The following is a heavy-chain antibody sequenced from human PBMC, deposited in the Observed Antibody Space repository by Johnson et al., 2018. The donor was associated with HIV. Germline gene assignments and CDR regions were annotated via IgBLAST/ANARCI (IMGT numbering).Heavy chain of an antibody. J-gene: IGHJ3*02. D-gene: IGHD6-6*01. CDR1: GFTFSDYY. V-gene: IGHV3-11*04. CDR2: ISSSGSTI. CDR3: ARELVRYAFDI. Sequence: QVQLVESGGALVKPGGSLRLSCAASGFTFSDYYMSWIRQTPGKGLEWVSYISSSGSTIYYADSVKGRFSISRDNAKNSLDWQMNSLRAEDTAVYYCARELVRYAFDIWGQGTMVTVSS.